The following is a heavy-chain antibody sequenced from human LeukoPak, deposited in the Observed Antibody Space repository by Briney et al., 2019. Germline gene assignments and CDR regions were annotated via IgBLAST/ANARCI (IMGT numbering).Heavy chain of an antibody. CDR1: GFTFSSYG. D-gene: IGHD4-23*01. J-gene: IGHJ4*02. Sequence: GGSLSLSCAASGFTFSSYGMSWGRQPPGKGVEFVAKIKQEGSEKYYVDSLKGRFTISRDNAKNSLYLQMNGLRAEDTAVYYCAANGGPFDFWGQGTLVTVSA. CDR2: IKQEGSEK. V-gene: IGHV3-7*05. CDR3: AANGGPFDF.